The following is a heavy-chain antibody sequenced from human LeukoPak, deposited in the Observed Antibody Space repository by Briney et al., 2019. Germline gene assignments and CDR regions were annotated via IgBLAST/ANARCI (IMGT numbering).Heavy chain of an antibody. Sequence: ASVKVSCKASGYTFTSYDINWVRQATGQGLEWMGWMNPNSGNTGYAQKFQGRVTVTTDTSTSTVFMELNSLQSEDTAVYYCARERRAWGEDFWGQGTLVTVSS. CDR2: MNPNSGNT. D-gene: IGHD3-16*01. V-gene: IGHV1-8*01. J-gene: IGHJ4*02. CDR1: GYTFTSYD. CDR3: ARERRAWGEDF.